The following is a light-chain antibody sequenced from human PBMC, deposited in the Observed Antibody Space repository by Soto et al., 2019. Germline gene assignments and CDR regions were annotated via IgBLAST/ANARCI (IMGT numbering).Light chain of an antibody. J-gene: IGKJ5*01. CDR2: DAS. CDR1: QSVSSY. V-gene: IGKV3-11*01. CDR3: QQRSNWPTIT. Sequence: EMAVTQSPATLSVSPGERATLSCRASQSVSSYLAWYQQKPGQAPRLLIYDASNRATGIPARFSGSGSGTDFTLTISSLEPEDFAVYYCQQRSNWPTITFGQGTRLEIK.